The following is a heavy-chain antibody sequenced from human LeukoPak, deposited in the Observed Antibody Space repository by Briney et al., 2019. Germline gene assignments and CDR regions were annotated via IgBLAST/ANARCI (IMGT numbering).Heavy chain of an antibody. D-gene: IGHD6-19*01. Sequence: SETLSLTCTVSGGSISSGSYYWSWIRQPAGKGLEWIGRIYTSGSTNYNPSLKSRVTISVDTSKNQFSLKLSSVTAADTAVYYCARGGWDYYYYYMDVWGKGTTVTVSS. CDR1: GGSISSGSYY. V-gene: IGHV4-61*02. J-gene: IGHJ6*03. CDR2: IYTSGST. CDR3: ARGGWDYYYYYMDV.